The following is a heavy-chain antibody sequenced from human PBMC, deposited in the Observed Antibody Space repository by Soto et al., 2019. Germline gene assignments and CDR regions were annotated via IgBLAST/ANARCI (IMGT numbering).Heavy chain of an antibody. J-gene: IGHJ4*02. CDR3: ARGQYYDSKEDFGY. V-gene: IGHV4-59*01. CDR1: GGSISSYY. D-gene: IGHD3-22*01. Sequence: PSETLSLTCTVSGGSISSYYWSWIRQPPGKGLEWIGYIYYSGSTNYNPSLKSRVTISVDTSKNQFSLKMSSVTAADTAVYYCARGQYYDSKEDFGYWGQGTLVTVSS. CDR2: IYYSGST.